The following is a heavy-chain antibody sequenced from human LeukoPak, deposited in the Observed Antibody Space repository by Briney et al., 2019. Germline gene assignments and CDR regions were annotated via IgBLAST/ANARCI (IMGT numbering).Heavy chain of an antibody. J-gene: IGHJ3*02. CDR2: IYYSGNT. Sequence: SETLSLTCTVSGVSISNYYWSWVRQPPGKGLEWIGYIYYSGNTNYNPSLKSRVTISVDTSKNQFSLKLSSVTAADTAVYYCASHYFDDAFDIWGRGTMVTVSS. V-gene: IGHV4-59*08. D-gene: IGHD3-10*01. CDR3: ASHYFDDAFDI. CDR1: GVSISNYY.